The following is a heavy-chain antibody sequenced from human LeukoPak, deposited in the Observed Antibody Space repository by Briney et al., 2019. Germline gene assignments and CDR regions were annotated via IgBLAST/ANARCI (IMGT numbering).Heavy chain of an antibody. CDR1: GGTFISYA. D-gene: IGHD6-19*01. J-gene: IGHJ6*03. V-gene: IGHV1-69*05. CDR3: ARGPSGYYYYMDV. Sequence: SVKVSCKASGGTFISYAISWVRQAPGQGLEWMGRIIPIFGTANYAQKFQGRVTITTDESTSTAYMELSSLRSEDTAVYYCARGPSGYYYYMDVWGKGTTVTVSS. CDR2: IIPIFGTA.